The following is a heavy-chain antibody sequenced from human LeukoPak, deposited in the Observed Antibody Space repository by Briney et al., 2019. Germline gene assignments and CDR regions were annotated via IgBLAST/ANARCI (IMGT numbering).Heavy chain of an antibody. Sequence: GGSLRLSCAASGFTVSSNYMNWVRQAPGKGLEWVSAISGSGGSTYYADSVKGRFTISRDNSKNTLYLQMNSLRAEDTAVYYCAKVSAAEYYFDYWGQGTLVTVSS. J-gene: IGHJ4*02. D-gene: IGHD2-2*01. CDR1: GFTVSSNY. CDR3: AKVSAAEYYFDY. V-gene: IGHV3-23*01. CDR2: ISGSGGST.